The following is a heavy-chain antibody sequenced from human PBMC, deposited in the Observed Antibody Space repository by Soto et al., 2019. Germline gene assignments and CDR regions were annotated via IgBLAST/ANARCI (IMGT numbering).Heavy chain of an antibody. CDR1: GFTFDDYV. D-gene: IGHD3-10*01. CDR3: ATFGSGSYYRDY. V-gene: IGHV3-9*01. Sequence: GGSLRLSCAASGFTFDDYVIHWVRQAPGKGLEWVSGISWNSGTIDYADSVKGRFTISRDNAKNSLYLQLNSLRVEDTALYYCATFGSGSYYRDYWGQGTLVTVSS. CDR2: ISWNSGTI. J-gene: IGHJ4*02.